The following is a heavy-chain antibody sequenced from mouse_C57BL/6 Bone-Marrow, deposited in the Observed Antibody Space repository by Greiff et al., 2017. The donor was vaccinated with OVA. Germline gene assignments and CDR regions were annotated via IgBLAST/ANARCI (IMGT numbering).Heavy chain of an antibody. CDR2: ISDGGSYT. CDR3: ASDGYYVRFAY. V-gene: IGHV5-4*01. Sequence: DVQLVESGGGLVKPGGSLKLSCAASGFTFSSYAMSWVRQTPEKRLEWVATISDGGSYTYYPDNVKGRFTISRDNAKNNLYLQMSHLKSEDTAMYYCASDGYYVRFAYWGQGTLVTVSA. CDR1: GFTFSSYA. J-gene: IGHJ3*01. D-gene: IGHD2-3*01.